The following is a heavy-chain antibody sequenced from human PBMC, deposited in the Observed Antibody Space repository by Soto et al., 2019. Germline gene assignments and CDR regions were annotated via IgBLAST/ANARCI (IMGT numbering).Heavy chain of an antibody. Sequence: LGESLKISCKGSGYSFTSYWIGWVRQMPVKGLEWMGLIYPGDSDTRYSPSFQGQVTISADKSISTAYLQWSSLKASDTAMDYCARQGSVGSCSISAQGTMVTVS. D-gene: IGHD2-15*01. CDR2: IYPGDSDT. CDR1: GYSFTSYW. V-gene: IGHV5-51*01. J-gene: IGHJ3*02. CDR3: ARQGSVGSCSI.